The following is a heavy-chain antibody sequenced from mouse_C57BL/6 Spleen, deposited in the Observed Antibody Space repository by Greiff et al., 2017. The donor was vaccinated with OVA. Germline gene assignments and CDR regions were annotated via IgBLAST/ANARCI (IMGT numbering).Heavy chain of an antibody. J-gene: IGHJ1*03. CDR3: AREVTGTYWYFDV. V-gene: IGHV5-4*01. CDR1: GFTFSSYA. Sequence: EVKLMESGGGLVKPGGSLKLSCAASGFTFSSYAMSWVRQTPEKRLEWVATISDGGSYTYYPDNVKGRFTISRDNAKNNLYLQMSHLKSEDTAMYDCAREVTGTYWYFDVWGTGTTVTVSS. D-gene: IGHD4-1*01. CDR2: ISDGGSYT.